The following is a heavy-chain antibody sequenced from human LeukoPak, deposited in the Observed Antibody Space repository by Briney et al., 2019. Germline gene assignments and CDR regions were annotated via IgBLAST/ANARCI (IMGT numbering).Heavy chain of an antibody. Sequence: GGSLRLSCAASGFTFSSYGMHWVRQAPGKGLEWVAVISYDGSNKYYVDSVKGRFTISRDNAKNSLYLQMNSLRAEDTAVYYCARDRDYSHSFDYWGQGTLVTVSS. CDR2: ISYDGSNK. V-gene: IGHV3-30*03. CDR1: GFTFSSYG. J-gene: IGHJ4*02. CDR3: ARDRDYSHSFDY. D-gene: IGHD4-11*01.